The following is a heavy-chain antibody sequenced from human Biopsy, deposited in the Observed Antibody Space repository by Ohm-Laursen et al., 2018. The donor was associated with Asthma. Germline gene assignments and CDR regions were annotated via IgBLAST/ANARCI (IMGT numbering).Heavy chain of an antibody. CDR2: SNQGGSP. D-gene: IGHD3-3*01. CDR1: RGSHRVYV. V-gene: IGHV4-34*01. Sequence: SETLSLTCGVYRGSHRVYVWSWIRQPPGKGLEWIGESNQGGSPTFNPSLKSRVTISRDTSKNQLSLKLRSVTAADTAVYYCASGPEWYGLDVWGQGTTVTVSS. CDR3: ASGPEWYGLDV. J-gene: IGHJ6*02.